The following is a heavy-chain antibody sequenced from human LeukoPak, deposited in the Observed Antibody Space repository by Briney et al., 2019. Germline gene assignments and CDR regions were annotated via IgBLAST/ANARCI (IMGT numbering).Heavy chain of an antibody. CDR2: IGLNNSTV. CDR1: GFTFSDYY. V-gene: IGHV3-11*04. CDR3: ARRRSKWFGELLFDY. J-gene: IGHJ4*02. D-gene: IGHD3-10*01. Sequence: GGSLRLSCAASGFTFSDYYMTWIRQAPGKGLEWVSYIGLNNSTVYYADSVKGRFTISRDNAQNSLYLLMNSLRAEDTAVYYCARRRSKWFGELLFDYWGRGTLVTVSS.